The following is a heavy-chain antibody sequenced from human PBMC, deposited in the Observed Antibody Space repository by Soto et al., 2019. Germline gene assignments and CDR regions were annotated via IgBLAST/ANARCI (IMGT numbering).Heavy chain of an antibody. CDR3: ARGAVVVAAPFGSPYYFDY. D-gene: IGHD2-15*01. V-gene: IGHV1-69*12. CDR1: GGTFSSYA. CDR2: IIPIFGTA. Sequence: QVQLVQSGAEVKKPGSSVKVSCKASGGTFSSYAISWVRQARGQGLEWMGGIIPIFGTANYAQKFQGRVTITADESTSTAYMELSSLRSEDTAVYYCARGAVVVAAPFGSPYYFDYWGQGTLVTVSS. J-gene: IGHJ4*02.